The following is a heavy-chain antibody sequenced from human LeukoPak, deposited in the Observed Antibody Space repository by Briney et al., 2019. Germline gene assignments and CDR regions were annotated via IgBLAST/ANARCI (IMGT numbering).Heavy chain of an antibody. D-gene: IGHD1-14*01. V-gene: IGHV4-39*07. J-gene: IGHJ5*02. Sequence: SETLSLTCTVSGGSISSSSYYWGWIRQPPGKGLEWIGSIYHSGSTYFHPSLKSRVTISVDTSKNQFSLKLSSVTAADTAVYYCARASGTVDNWFDPWGQGTLVTVSS. CDR3: ARASGTVDNWFDP. CDR2: IYHSGST. CDR1: GGSISSSSYY.